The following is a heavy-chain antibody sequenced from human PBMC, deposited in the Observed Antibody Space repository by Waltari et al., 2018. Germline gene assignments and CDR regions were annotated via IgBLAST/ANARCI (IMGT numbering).Heavy chain of an antibody. J-gene: IGHJ6*02. CDR2: ISAGGGGT. Sequence: EALLLESGGGLVQPGESLRLSCTASGISFNNYAINWVRQGPGKGLEWVSGISAGGGGTYYADSVAGRFSISRDRFSNTVYLQLSRLKPEDTAVYYCAKDRCSSSSCPDYFYYTMDVWGQGTTVTVS. CDR3: AKDRCSSSSCPDYFYYTMDV. D-gene: IGHD3-10*02. V-gene: IGHV3-23*01. CDR1: GISFNNYA.